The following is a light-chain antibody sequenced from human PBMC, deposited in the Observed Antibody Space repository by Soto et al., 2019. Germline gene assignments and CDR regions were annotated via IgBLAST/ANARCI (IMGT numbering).Light chain of an antibody. Sequence: EIVMTQSPGTLSVSPGERVTLSCRASQSVGNNLAWHQQKPGQAPRLLIYGASNRATGIPARFSGSGSGTDFTLTISSLEPEDFAVYYCQQRSNWPPWTFGQGTKVEIK. CDR1: QSVGNN. J-gene: IGKJ1*01. CDR2: GAS. CDR3: QQRSNWPPWT. V-gene: IGKV3-11*01.